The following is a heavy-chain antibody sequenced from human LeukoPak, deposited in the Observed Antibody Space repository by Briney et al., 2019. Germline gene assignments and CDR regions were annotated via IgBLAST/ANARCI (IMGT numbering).Heavy chain of an antibody. Sequence: SETLSLTCTVSGGSITRYYWSWIRQPPGKGLEWIVYIYHSGGTNYSPSLESRVSISVDTSKNQFSLRLSSVTAADTAVYFCARVGYSDSTVFDYWGQGTLVTVSS. D-gene: IGHD2-2*01. CDR1: GGSITRYY. CDR3: ARVGYSDSTVFDY. CDR2: IYHSGGT. J-gene: IGHJ4*02. V-gene: IGHV4-59*01.